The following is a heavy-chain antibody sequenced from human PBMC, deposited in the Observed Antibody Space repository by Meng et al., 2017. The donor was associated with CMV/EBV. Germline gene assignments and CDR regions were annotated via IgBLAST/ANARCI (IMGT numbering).Heavy chain of an antibody. J-gene: IGHJ6*02. V-gene: IGHV1-69*10. Sequence: SVKVSCKASGGTFSSYAISWVRQAPGQGLEWMGGIIPILGIANYAQKFQGRVTITADKSTSTAYMELSSLRSEDTAVYYCASGGLGLGYCSGTSCSYYYGMDVWGQGTTVTVSS. CDR3: ASGGLGLGYCSGTSCSYYYGMDV. CDR2: IIPILGIA. CDR1: GGTFSSYA. D-gene: IGHD2-2*01.